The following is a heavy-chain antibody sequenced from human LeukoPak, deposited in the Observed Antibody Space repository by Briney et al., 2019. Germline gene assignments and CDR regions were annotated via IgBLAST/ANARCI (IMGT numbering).Heavy chain of an antibody. CDR1: GFTFSNYV. CDR3: AKGVTHVYDY. J-gene: IGHJ4*02. CDR2: ISDSSGHT. Sequence: GGSLRLSCAGSGFTFSNYVMRWVRQAPGKGLQWVSSISDSSGHTYYTDSVKGRFTISRGNSKNTVYLQMNSLRAEDTAVYYCAKGVTHVYDYWGQGALVTVSS. D-gene: IGHD3-10*02. V-gene: IGHV3-23*01.